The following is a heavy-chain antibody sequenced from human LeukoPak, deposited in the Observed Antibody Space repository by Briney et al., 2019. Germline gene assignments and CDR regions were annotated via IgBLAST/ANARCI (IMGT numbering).Heavy chain of an antibody. Sequence: SETLSLTCTVSGGSISSSTYYWGWIRQPPGKGLEWIGSFYYSGSTFYNPSLKSRVTISVDTSKNQFSLKLSSVTAADTAVYYCARRTGEGEFDYWGQGTLVTVSS. D-gene: IGHD2-21*01. CDR3: ARRTGEGEFDY. J-gene: IGHJ4*02. CDR1: GGSISSSTYY. CDR2: FYYSGST. V-gene: IGHV4-39*01.